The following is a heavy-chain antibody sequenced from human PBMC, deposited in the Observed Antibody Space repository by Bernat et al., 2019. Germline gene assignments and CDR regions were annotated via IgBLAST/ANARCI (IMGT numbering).Heavy chain of an antibody. CDR1: GFTFSTYA. J-gene: IGHJ4*02. V-gene: IGHV3-23*01. D-gene: IGHD1-26*01. CDR2: ISGSGGST. Sequence: EVQLLESGGGLVQPGGSLRLSCAASGFTFSTYAMSWVRQAPGKGLEWVSAISGSGGSTYYADSVKGRFTISRDKSKNTLYLQMSSLRAEDTAVYYCAKKPTSTGSHYHFDYWGQGTLVTVSS. CDR3: AKKPTSTGSHYHFDY.